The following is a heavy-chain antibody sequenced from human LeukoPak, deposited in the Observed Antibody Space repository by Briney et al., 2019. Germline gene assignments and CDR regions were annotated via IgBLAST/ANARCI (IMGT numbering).Heavy chain of an antibody. Sequence: PGGSLRLSCAASGFTFSNFGVHWVRQAPGKGLEWVAVTWYDGRNKYYADSVKGRFTISRDNSKNTLYLQMNSLRAEDTALYYCAKDHIIYGSTGFFDLWGRGTLSLSPQ. J-gene: IGHJ2*01. D-gene: IGHD2/OR15-2a*01. CDR3: AKDHIIYGSTGFFDL. CDR1: GFTFSNFG. CDR2: TWYDGRNK. V-gene: IGHV3-33*06.